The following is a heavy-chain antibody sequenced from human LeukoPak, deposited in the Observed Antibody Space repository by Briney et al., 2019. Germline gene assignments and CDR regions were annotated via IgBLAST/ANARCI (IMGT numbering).Heavy chain of an antibody. CDR1: GGSISSSSYY. D-gene: IGHD6-13*01. CDR3: ARQGSGSSPPYFDY. CDR2: IYYSGST. J-gene: IGHJ4*02. V-gene: IGHV4-39*01. Sequence: PSETPSLTCTVSGGSISSSSYYWGWIRQPPGKGLEWIGSIYYSGSTYYNPPLKSRVTISVDTSKNQFSLKLSSVTAADTAVYYCARQGSGSSPPYFDYWGQGTLVTVSS.